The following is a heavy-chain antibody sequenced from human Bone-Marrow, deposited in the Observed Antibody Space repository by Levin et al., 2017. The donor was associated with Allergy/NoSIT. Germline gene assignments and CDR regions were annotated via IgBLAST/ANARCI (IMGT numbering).Heavy chain of an antibody. D-gene: IGHD6-13*01. J-gene: IGHJ4*02. V-gene: IGHV3-11*01. CDR2: ISASGGKM. Sequence: GGSLRLSCTGSGFFFSDYYMSWIRQAPGKGLEWISYISASGGKMSYADSVKGRFTISTVNPQNLLYLQMSSLRVEDTAVYYCARSRPSAGHDYYFDSWGQGTLVTVSS. CDR1: GFFFSDYY. CDR3: ARSRPSAGHDYYFDS.